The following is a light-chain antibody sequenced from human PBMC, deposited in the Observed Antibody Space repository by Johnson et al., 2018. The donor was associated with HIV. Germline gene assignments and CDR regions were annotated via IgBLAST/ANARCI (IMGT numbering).Light chain of an antibody. Sequence: QSLLTQPPSVSAAPGQKVTISCSGSSSNIGNNYVSWYQQVPGTAPKLLIYENNKRPSGIPDRFSGSKSGPSATLGIAGLQTGDEADYYCGTWDNSLSTGGVFGTGTNVTVL. CDR1: SSNIGNNY. CDR3: GTWDNSLSTGGV. V-gene: IGLV1-51*02. J-gene: IGLJ1*01. CDR2: ENN.